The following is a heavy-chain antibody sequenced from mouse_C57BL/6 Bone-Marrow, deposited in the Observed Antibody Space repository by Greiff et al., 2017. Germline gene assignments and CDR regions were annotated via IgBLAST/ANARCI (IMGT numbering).Heavy chain of an antibody. D-gene: IGHD3-2*02. V-gene: IGHV10-1*01. Sequence: EVHLVESGGGLVQPKGSLKLSCAASGFSFNTYAMNWVRQAPGKGLEWVARIRSKSNNYATYYADSVKDRFTISRDDSESMLYLQMNNLKTEDTAMYYCVPDSSGYVNFDYWGQGTTLTVSS. CDR3: VPDSSGYVNFDY. CDR2: IRSKSNNYAT. CDR1: GFSFNTYA. J-gene: IGHJ2*01.